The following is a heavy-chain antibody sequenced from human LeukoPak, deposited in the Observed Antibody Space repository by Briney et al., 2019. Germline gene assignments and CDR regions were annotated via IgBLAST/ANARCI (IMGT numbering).Heavy chain of an antibody. J-gene: IGHJ5*02. CDR2: INHSGST. V-gene: IGHV4-34*01. CDR1: GGSFSGYY. D-gene: IGHD2-15*01. Sequence: SETLSLTCAVYGGSFSGYYWSWIRQPPGKGLEWIGEINHSGSTNYNPSLKSRVTISVDTSKNQFSLKLGSVAAADTAVYYCARGWVANGLGPWGQGTLVTVSS. CDR3: ARGWVANGLGP.